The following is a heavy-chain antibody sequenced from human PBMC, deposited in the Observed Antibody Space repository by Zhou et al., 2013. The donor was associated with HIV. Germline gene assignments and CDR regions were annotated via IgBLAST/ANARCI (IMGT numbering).Heavy chain of an antibody. V-gene: IGHV1-24*01. Sequence: QVQLVQSGAEVKPPGASVKVSCKVFGYTLADLAIHWVRQPPGQGLEWMGGFDPEDVMTVYAQKLQGRVSVTIDTSTNTAYMELRSLRFDDTAVYYCARALSTRWIGGGFYYMDVWGKGTTVTVS. J-gene: IGHJ6*03. CDR2: FDPEDVMT. CDR3: ARALSTRWIGGGFYYMDV. D-gene: IGHD6-19*01. CDR1: GYTLADLA.